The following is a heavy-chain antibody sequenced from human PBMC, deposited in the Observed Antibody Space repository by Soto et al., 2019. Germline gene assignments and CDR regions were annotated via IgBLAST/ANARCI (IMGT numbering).Heavy chain of an antibody. CDR3: AAGEPLDY. V-gene: IGHV3-33*01. CDR2: IWYDGSNK. D-gene: IGHD3-10*01. Sequence: PGGSLRLSCAASGFTFSNYGMHWARQAPGKGLEWVAIIWYDGSNKYYADSVKGRFTISRDNSKNTVYLQMNSLRAEDTAMYYCAAGEPLDYRGQGTLVTVSS. J-gene: IGHJ4*02. CDR1: GFTFSNYG.